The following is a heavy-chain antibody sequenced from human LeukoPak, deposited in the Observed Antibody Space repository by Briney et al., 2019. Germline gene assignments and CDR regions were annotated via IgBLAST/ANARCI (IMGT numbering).Heavy chain of an antibody. D-gene: IGHD3-22*01. Sequence: GGSLRLSCAASGFTFSGYAMTWVRQAPERGLEWVSSITASGHSTHYADSVKGRFTISRDNSENTLYLQMDSLRAEDTAVYFCAKTTDYNDRTYWGQGTLVTVSS. CDR1: GFTFSGYA. CDR3: AKTTDYNDRTY. CDR2: ITASGHST. V-gene: IGHV3-23*01. J-gene: IGHJ4*02.